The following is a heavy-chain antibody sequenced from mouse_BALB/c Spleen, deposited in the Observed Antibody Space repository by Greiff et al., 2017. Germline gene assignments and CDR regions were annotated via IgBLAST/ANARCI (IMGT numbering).Heavy chain of an antibody. CDR2: ISSGSSTI. CDR3: ARGADYYGSSYWYFDV. CDR1: GFTFSSFG. Sequence: EVMLVESGGGLVQPGGSRKLSCAASGFTFSSFGMHWVRQAPEKGLEWVAYISSGSSTIYYPDSVKGRFTISRDNARNILYLQMSSLRSEDTAMYYCARGADYYGSSYWYFDVWGAGTTVTVSS. D-gene: IGHD1-1*01. V-gene: IGHV5-17*02. J-gene: IGHJ1*01.